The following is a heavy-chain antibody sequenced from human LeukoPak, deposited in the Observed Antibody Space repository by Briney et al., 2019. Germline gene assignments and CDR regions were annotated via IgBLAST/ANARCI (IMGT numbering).Heavy chain of an antibody. CDR3: ARDPHLLRYTDSLRGVEYVMDV. CDR2: ISYDGTNK. J-gene: IGHJ6*02. CDR1: RFIFSTYA. Sequence: GGSLRLSCAASRFIFSTYAMHWVRQAPGKGLDWVAVISYDGTNKYYADSVKGRFTISRDNSKNTLYLQMNSPRVEDTAVYYCARDPHLLRYTDSLRGVEYVMDVWGQGTTVTVSS. D-gene: IGHD3-9*01. V-gene: IGHV3-30-3*01.